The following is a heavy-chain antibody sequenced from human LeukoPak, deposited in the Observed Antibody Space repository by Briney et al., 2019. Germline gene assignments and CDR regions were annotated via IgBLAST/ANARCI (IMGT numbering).Heavy chain of an antibody. J-gene: IGHJ4*02. CDR3: ARDRKVVTIFGVAVHFDY. D-gene: IGHD3-3*01. CDR1: GFTFSTYA. CDR2: IKQDGSEK. Sequence: PGRSLRLSCAASGFTFSTYAMHWVRQAPGKGLEWVANIKQDGSEKYYVDSVKGRFTISRDNAKNSLYLQMNSLRAEDTAVYYCARDRKVVTIFGVAVHFDYWGQGTLVTVSS. V-gene: IGHV3-7*01.